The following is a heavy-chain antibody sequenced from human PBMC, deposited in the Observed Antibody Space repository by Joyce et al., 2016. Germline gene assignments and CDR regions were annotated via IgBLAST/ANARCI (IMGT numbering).Heavy chain of an antibody. CDR3: AREGMDV. V-gene: IGHV1-46*01. CDR1: GYTFSSYY. J-gene: IGHJ6*02. CDR2: INPSGGST. Sequence: QVQLVQSGAEVKKPGASVKVPCKASGYTFSSYYMHWVRQAPGQGLEWKGIINPSGGSTVYAQKFQGRVTMTRDTSTSTVYMEVTSLRSEDTAVYYCAREGMDVWGQGTTVTVSS.